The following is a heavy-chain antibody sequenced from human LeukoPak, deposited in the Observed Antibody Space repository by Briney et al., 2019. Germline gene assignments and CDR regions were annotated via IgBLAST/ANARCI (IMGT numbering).Heavy chain of an antibody. CDR3: ARASPRAAAGTNWFDP. D-gene: IGHD6-13*01. CDR2: IYSDESST. CDR1: GFTFSNYW. V-gene: IGHV3-74*01. J-gene: IGHJ5*02. Sequence: GGSLRLSCAASGFTFSNYWMHWVRQPPGKGLVWISRIYSDESSTSYADSVKGRFTISRDNAKNTLYLQMDSLRVEDTAVYYCARASPRAAAGTNWFDPWGQGTLVTVSS.